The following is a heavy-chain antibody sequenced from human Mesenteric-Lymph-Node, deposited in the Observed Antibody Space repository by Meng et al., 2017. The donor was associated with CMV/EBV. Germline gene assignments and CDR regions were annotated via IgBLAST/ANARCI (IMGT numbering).Heavy chain of an antibody. CDR2: IHHSGGT. CDR1: GVSISSSTW. D-gene: IGHD6-13*01. CDR3: ARSYSSSWLDY. V-gene: IGHV4-4*02. Sequence: LTCVVSGVSISSSTWWSWVRQPPGKGLEWIGEIHHSGGTNYNPSLGSRITISVDKSKNQFSLKLSSVTAADTAVYYCARSYSSSWLDYWGQGTLVTVSS. J-gene: IGHJ4*02.